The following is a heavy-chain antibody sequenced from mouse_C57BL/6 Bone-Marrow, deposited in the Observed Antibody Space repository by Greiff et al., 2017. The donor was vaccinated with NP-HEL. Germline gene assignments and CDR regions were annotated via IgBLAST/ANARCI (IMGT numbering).Heavy chain of an antibody. CDR2: IWSDGST. CDR1: GFSLTSYG. Sequence: VKLQESGPGLVAPSQSLSITCTVSGFSLTSYGVHWVRQPPGKGLEWLVVIWSDGSTTYNSALKSRLSISKDNSKSQVFLKMNSLQTDDTAMYYCARQGVYYGNYYAMDYWGQGTSVTVSS. D-gene: IGHD2-1*01. V-gene: IGHV2-6-1*01. J-gene: IGHJ4*01. CDR3: ARQGVYYGNYYAMDY.